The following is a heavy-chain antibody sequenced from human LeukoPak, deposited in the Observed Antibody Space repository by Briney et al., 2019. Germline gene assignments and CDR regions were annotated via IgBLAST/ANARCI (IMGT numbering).Heavy chain of an antibody. D-gene: IGHD4-17*01. CDR3: ARARGMDDYGDFRIK. V-gene: IGHV3-11*06. CDR1: GFTFSDYD. CDR2: ISSSSAYT. J-gene: IGHJ4*02. Sequence: GGSLRLSCAASGFTFSDYDMSWIRQAPGKGLEWVSYISSSSAYTNYADSVKGRFTISRDNAKNSLSLQMNGLRAEDTAVYYCARARGMDDYGDFRIKWGEGTLVTVSS.